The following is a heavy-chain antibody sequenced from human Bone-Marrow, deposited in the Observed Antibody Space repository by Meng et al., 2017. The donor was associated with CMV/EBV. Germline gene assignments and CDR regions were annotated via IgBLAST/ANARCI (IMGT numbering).Heavy chain of an antibody. CDR2: INHSGST. CDR1: GGSISSDNYY. CDR3: ARGGVVVPAAIRSDYYYYYGMDV. D-gene: IGHD2-2*01. V-gene: IGHV4-39*07. J-gene: IGHJ6*02. Sequence: SETLSLTCTVSGGSISSDNYYWSWIRQPPGKGLEWIGEINHSGSTNYNPSLKSRVTISVDTSKNQFSLKLSSVTAADTAVYYCARGGVVVPAAIRSDYYYYYGMDVWGQGTTVTVSS.